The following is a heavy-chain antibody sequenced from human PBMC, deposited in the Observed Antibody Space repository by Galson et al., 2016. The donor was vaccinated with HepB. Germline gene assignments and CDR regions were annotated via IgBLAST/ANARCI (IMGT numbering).Heavy chain of an antibody. CDR3: SRGTLGTVATMAFDY. V-gene: IGHV4-4*02. CDR2: IYQTGTA. D-gene: IGHD4/OR15-4a*01. Sequence: SETLSLTCAVSGGSISDNSWWAWVRQSPGKELEWIGEIYQTGTAHYNPSFTSRATISIDKSKNQISLRLGSVTAADTAVYYCSRGTLGTVATMAFDYWGQGTLVSVSS. J-gene: IGHJ4*02. CDR1: GGSISDNSW.